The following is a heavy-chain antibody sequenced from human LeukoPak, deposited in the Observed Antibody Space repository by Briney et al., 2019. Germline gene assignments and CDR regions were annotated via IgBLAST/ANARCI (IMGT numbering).Heavy chain of an antibody. Sequence: ASVKVSCKASGYTFTSYDINWVRQATGQGLEWMGWMNPNSGNTGYAQKFQGSVTMTRNTSISTAYMELSSLRSEDTAVYYCARLYDIVVVPAAIEDIWGQGTMVTVSS. CDR1: GYTFTSYD. CDR2: MNPNSGNT. D-gene: IGHD2-2*02. CDR3: ARLYDIVVVPAAIEDI. V-gene: IGHV1-8*01. J-gene: IGHJ3*02.